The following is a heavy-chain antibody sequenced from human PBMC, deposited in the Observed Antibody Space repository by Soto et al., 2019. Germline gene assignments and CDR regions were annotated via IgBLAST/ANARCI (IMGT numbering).Heavy chain of an antibody. J-gene: IGHJ5*02. CDR1: AGTFSSYA. CDR3: AREILVGSGYPLHFDP. Sequence: QVQLVQSGAEVKKPGSSVKLSCKASAGTFSSYAISWVRQAPGQGLEWMGGIIHIFGTANYAQKFQGRVTITADEATSTDYMELSSLKSEDTAVDYCAREILVGSGYPLHFDPWGQGTLVTVSS. CDR2: IIHIFGTA. D-gene: IGHD3-3*01. V-gene: IGHV1-69*01.